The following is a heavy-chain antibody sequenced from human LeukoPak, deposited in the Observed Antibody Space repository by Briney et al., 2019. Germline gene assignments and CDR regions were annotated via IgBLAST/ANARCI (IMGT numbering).Heavy chain of an antibody. CDR1: GYTFTDYY. V-gene: IGHV1-2*02. CDR2: IETNSGGT. CDR3: ARDRDWIFHVDDAFDI. Sequence: ASVKVSCKASGYTFTDYYLLWVRQAPGQGLEWVGWIETNSGGTDYAQKFQGRVTMTSDTSITTAYMELSRLRSDDTAVYYCARDRDWIFHVDDAFDIWGQGTMVTVSS. J-gene: IGHJ3*02. D-gene: IGHD3/OR15-3a*01.